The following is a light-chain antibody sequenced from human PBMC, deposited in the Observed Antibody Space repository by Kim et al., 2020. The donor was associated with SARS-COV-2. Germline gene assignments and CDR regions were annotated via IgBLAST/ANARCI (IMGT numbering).Light chain of an antibody. CDR2: AVD. J-gene: IGLJ1*01. CDR3: CSYEGRCEV. CDR1: SSDVGGYNH. Sequence: VTIYRTGTSSDVGGYNHVSWPQQHPGKAPKLLLWAVDRRPSGVPDRLSGSKSGNTASLTISGLHAEDEADHYCCSYEGRCEVFGTGPKVTVL. V-gene: IGLV2-11*03.